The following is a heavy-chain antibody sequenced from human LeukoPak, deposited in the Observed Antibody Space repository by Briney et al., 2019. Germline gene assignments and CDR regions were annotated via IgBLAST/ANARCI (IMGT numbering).Heavy chain of an antibody. D-gene: IGHD5-12*01. V-gene: IGHV3-21*06. Sequence: GGSLRLSCVASGFTFSIYTMNWVRQAPGKGLEWVSSISSTSNYIYYADSVKGRFTISRDNARNSVYLQMSSLRADDTAVYFCARDRDIVAFDFWGQGTLVTVSS. J-gene: IGHJ4*02. CDR3: ARDRDIVAFDF. CDR1: GFTFSIYT. CDR2: ISSTSNYI.